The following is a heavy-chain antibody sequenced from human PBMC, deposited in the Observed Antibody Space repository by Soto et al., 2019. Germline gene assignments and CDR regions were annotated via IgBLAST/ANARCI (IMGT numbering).Heavy chain of an antibody. V-gene: IGHV4-59*13. CDR1: GGSISSYY. Sequence: QVQLQESGPGLVKPSETLSLTCTVSGGSISSYYWSWIRQPPGKGLELIGSIYYSGSTNYNPSRKSRVTISVDTSKNQFSLKLSSVTAADTAVYYCARAVPIVWFGEANWFDPWGQGTLVTVSS. CDR3: ARAVPIVWFGEANWFDP. J-gene: IGHJ5*02. D-gene: IGHD3-10*01. CDR2: IYYSGST.